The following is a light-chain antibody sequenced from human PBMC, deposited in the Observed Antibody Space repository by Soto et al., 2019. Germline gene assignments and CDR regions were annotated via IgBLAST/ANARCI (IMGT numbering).Light chain of an antibody. J-gene: IGLJ1*01. CDR2: GDT. V-gene: IGLV1-40*01. CDR1: NSNIGADYA. CDR3: SSYTNINTRACV. Sequence: QSVLTQPPSVSGAPGQRVTISCTGSNSNIGADYAVHWYQHLPGTAPKLLLTGDTSRPSGVPDRFSGSKSGASASLAITDLQAEDEADYYCSSYTNINTRACVFGTGTKLTVL.